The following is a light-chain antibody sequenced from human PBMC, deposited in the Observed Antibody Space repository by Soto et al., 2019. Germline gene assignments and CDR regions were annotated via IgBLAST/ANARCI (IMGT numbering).Light chain of an antibody. Sequence: EIVLTQSPGTLYLSPGERATLSCRASQSVSDNYLGWFQQKPGQPPRLLIYGASTRATGIPDRFSGSGSGTDFTLTISRLEPEDFAVYYCQQYGRSPYTFGQGTKLEIK. J-gene: IGKJ2*01. CDR2: GAS. CDR3: QQYGRSPYT. CDR1: QSVSDNY. V-gene: IGKV3-20*01.